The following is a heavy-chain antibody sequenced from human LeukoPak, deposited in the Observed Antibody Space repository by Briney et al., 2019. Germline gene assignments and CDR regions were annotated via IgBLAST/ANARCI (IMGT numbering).Heavy chain of an antibody. Sequence: SETLSLTCTVSGGSISSSSYYWGWIRQPPGKGLEWIGSIYYSGSTYNNPSLKSRITISVDTSKNQFSLKLSSVTAADTAVYYCASLWFGELLEGFDYWGQGTLVTVSS. CDR2: IYYSGST. J-gene: IGHJ4*02. CDR1: GGSISSSSYY. V-gene: IGHV4-39*01. CDR3: ASLWFGELLEGFDY. D-gene: IGHD3-10*01.